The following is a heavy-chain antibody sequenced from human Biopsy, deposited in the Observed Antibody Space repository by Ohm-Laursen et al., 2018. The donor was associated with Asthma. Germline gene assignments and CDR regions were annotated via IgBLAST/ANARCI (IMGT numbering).Heavy chain of an antibody. CDR1: GGSMSSSSYY. D-gene: IGHD7-27*01. J-gene: IGHJ4*02. CDR2: ISYTGSA. V-gene: IGHV4-39*01. Sequence: SETLSLTCTVSGGSMSSSSYYWGWIRQPPGKGLEWMGSISYTGSAYHNPSLKSRVTISVNTSKNPFSLKLSSVTAADTAVCYCARHWDWGSFFDYWGQGTPVTVSS. CDR3: ARHWDWGSFFDY.